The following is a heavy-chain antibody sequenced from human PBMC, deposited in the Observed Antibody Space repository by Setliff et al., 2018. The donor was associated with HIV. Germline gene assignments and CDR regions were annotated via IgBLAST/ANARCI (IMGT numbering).Heavy chain of an antibody. Sequence: GGSLRLSCAASGFSFSDYWMSWVRQTPGKGLEWVAHIGGDGREKFYLDSVEGRFTISRDNARNSLYLQMNDLRAEDTAVYYCATDRGFCTLDYWGQGTLVTVSS. J-gene: IGHJ4*02. V-gene: IGHV3-7*01. CDR2: IGGDGREK. D-gene: IGHD2-8*01. CDR3: ATDRGFCTLDY. CDR1: GFSFSDYW.